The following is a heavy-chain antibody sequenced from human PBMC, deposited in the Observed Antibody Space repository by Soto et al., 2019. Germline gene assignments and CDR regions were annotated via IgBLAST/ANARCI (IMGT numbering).Heavy chain of an antibody. Sequence: QVQLQESGPGLVKPSQTLSLICTVSGGSINSGGYYWNWIRQHPGKGLEWIGYIFYSGSTYYNPFLRSRGTISADTSGNQFSLNLGSVTAADKAVYFCGRGYRQSGYSSSWVFDYLGQGSPVNVSS. V-gene: IGHV4-31*03. D-gene: IGHD6-13*01. CDR3: GRGYRQSGYSSSWVFDY. CDR2: IFYSGST. J-gene: IGHJ4*01. CDR1: GGSINSGGYY.